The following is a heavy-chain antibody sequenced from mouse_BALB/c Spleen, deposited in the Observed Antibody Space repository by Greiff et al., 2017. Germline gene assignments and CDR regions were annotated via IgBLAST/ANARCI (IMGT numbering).Heavy chain of an antibody. V-gene: IGHV1S81*02. CDR2: INPSNGRT. CDR1: GYTFTSYW. J-gene: IGHJ4*01. D-gene: IGHD2-10*02. CDR3: ARRSTVPSMDY. Sequence: VQLQQPGAELVKPGASVKLSCKASGYTFTSYWMHWVKQRPGQGLEWIGEINPSNGRTNYNEKFKSKATLTVDKSSSTAYMQLSSLTSEDSAVYYCARRSTVPSMDYWGQGTSVTVSS.